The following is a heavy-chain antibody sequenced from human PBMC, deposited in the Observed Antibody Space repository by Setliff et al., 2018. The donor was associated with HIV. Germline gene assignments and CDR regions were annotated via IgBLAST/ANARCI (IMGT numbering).Heavy chain of an antibody. CDR3: ARGHNVNFDWLSDFDY. CDR2: IYFTGSA. D-gene: IGHD3-9*01. CDR1: GGSLSRTSYY. J-gene: IGHJ4*02. V-gene: IGHV4-39*07. Sequence: PSETLSLTCTVSGGSLSRTSYYWGWIRQPPGKGPEWLGTIYFTGSAYYNPSLKSRVTISVDTSKNQFSLNLSSVTAADTAVYYCARGHNVNFDWLSDFDYWGQGTLVTVSS.